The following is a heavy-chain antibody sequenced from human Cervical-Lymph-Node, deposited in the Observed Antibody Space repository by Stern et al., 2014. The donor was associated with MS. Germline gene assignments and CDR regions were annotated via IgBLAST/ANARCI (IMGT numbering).Heavy chain of an antibody. J-gene: IGHJ4*02. CDR2: IFPGGSDI. CDR1: GYTFTSYW. Sequence: MQLVQSGPEVKRPGESLKISCQASGYTFTSYWIGWVRQMPGKGLEWIAIIFPGGSDIRSSPPSQGQVPISADKSSSPAYLQWNNLKASDTAIYYCARQRYFDYWGQGTLVTVSS. V-gene: IGHV5-51*01. CDR3: ARQRYFDY.